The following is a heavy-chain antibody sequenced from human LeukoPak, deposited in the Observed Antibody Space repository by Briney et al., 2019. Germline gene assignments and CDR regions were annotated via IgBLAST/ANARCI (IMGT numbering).Heavy chain of an antibody. V-gene: IGHV1-58*02. CDR1: GFTSTSSA. D-gene: IGHD4-23*01. CDR2: VVVGSGNT. CDR3: AAGPGNSLGDY. J-gene: IGHJ4*02. Sequence: GASVKVSCKASGFTSTSSAMQWVRQARGQRLEWIGWVVVGSGNTNYAQKFQERVTITRDMSTSTAYMELSSLRSEDTAVYYCAAGPGNSLGDYWGQGTLVTVSS.